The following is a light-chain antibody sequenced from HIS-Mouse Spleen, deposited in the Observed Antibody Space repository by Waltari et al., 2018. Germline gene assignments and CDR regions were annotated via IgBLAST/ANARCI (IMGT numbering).Light chain of an antibody. CDR2: SDS. V-gene: IGLV3-12*02. J-gene: IGLJ3*02. CDR1: KHGSQT. Sequence: SYELTQPPSVSMATAPIARLTHGGNKHGSQTVAWYQQKPCQDPLLVIYSDSNRPSGIPERFSGSNPVNTATLTISRIEAGDEADYYCQVWDSSSDHWVFGGGTKLTVL. CDR3: QVWDSSSDHWV.